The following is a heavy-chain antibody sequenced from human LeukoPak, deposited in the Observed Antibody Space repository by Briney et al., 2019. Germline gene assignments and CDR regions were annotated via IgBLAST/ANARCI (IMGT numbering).Heavy chain of an antibody. D-gene: IGHD4-11*01. CDR2: IYYSGSP. CDR3: ARGSGYSNYPLDY. Sequence: SENLSLTCTVSGGSISSYYWSCVRQPPGEGLEWIGYIYYSGSPNYNPTLKSRVTISVDTYKNQFSLKLSAVTAADTAVYYCARGSGYSNYPLDYWGQGTLVTVSS. CDR1: GGSISSYY. J-gene: IGHJ4*02. V-gene: IGHV4-59*01.